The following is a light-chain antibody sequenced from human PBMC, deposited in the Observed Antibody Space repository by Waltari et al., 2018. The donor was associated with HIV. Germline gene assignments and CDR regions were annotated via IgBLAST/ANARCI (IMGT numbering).Light chain of an antibody. CDR3: QQYDSTPLT. J-gene: IGKJ4*01. V-gene: IGKV4-1*01. CDR2: WAP. CDR1: QSILYSSNNKNY. Sequence: DIVMTQSPDSLAVSLGERATINCKSSQSILYSSNNKNYLAWYQQKPGQPPKLHIYWAPTRKSGVPDRFSGSGSGTDFTLTFSILQAEDVAVYYCQQYDSTPLTFGGGTKVEIK.